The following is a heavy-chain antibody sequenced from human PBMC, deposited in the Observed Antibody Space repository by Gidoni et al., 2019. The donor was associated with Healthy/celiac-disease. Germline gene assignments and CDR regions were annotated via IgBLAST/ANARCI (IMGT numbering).Heavy chain of an antibody. J-gene: IGHJ4*02. V-gene: IGHV4-39*01. CDR1: GGSISSSSYY. D-gene: IGHD1-26*01. CDR2: IYYSGST. Sequence: QLQLQESGPGLVKPSETLSLTCTVSGGSISSSSYYWGWVRQPPGKGLEWIGSIYYSGSTYYNPSLKSRVTISVDTSKNQFSLKLSSVTAADTAVYYCASQRSGSYPFDYWGQGTLVTVSS. CDR3: ASQRSGSYPFDY.